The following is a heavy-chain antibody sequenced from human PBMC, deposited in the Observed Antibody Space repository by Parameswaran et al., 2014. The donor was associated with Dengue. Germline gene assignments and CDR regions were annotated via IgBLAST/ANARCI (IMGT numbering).Heavy chain of an antibody. CDR3: AKYGYSSSWYDGNWFDP. CDR2: ISGSGGST. V-gene: IGHV3-23*01. Sequence: SNARGCARCPGKGLEWVSAISGSGGSTYYADSVKGRFTISRDNSKNTLYLQMNSLRAEDTAVYYCAKYGYSSSWYDGNWFDPWAREPWSPSPQ. J-gene: IGHJ5*02. CDR1: SNA. D-gene: IGHD6-13*01.